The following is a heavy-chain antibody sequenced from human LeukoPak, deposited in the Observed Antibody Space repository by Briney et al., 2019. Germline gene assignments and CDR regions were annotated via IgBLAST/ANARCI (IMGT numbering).Heavy chain of an antibody. V-gene: IGHV4-59*08. CDR2: IYHSGST. CDR3: ARHLGGWFEP. Sequence: PSETLSLTCTVSGGSISSYYWSWIRQPPGKGLEWIGYIYHSGSTNYNPSLKSRVTISVDTSKNQFSLKLTSVTAADTAVYYCARHLGGWFEPWGQGNLVTVSS. D-gene: IGHD3-10*01. J-gene: IGHJ5*02. CDR1: GGSISSYY.